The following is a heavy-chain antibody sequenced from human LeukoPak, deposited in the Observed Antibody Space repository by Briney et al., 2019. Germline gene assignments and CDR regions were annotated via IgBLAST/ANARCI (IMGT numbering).Heavy chain of an antibody. D-gene: IGHD3-22*01. CDR3: AQGLQDYYDSRGYYYVIH. J-gene: IGHJ4*02. CDR1: RFTFSSYS. Sequence: GGSLRLSCAASRFTFSSYSMNWVRQAPGKGLEWVSGISGRGETTNYADSVKGRFTISRDNSKNTLYLQMNSLRAEDTAVYYCAQGLQDYYDSRGYYYVIHWGQGTLVTVSS. CDR2: ISGRGETT. V-gene: IGHV3-23*01.